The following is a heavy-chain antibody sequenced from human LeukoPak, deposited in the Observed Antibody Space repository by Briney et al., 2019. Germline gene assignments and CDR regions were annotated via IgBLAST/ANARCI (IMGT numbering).Heavy chain of an antibody. V-gene: IGHV3-23*01. Sequence: GGSLRLSCAASGFTFSSYSMNWVRQAPGKGLEWVSAISGSASGGTTYEDSVKGRFTVSRDNSKGTMYLQMNSLRAEDTAVYYCAKVKTHWYFDNWGRGALVTVSS. CDR2: ISGSASGGT. CDR1: GFTFSSYS. CDR3: AKVKTHWYFDN. D-gene: IGHD1-1*01. J-gene: IGHJ4*02.